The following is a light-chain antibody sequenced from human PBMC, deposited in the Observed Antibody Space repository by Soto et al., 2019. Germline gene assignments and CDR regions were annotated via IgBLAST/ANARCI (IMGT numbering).Light chain of an antibody. J-gene: IGKJ4*01. V-gene: IGKV3-15*01. CDR2: GAS. CDR3: QLFRLLLNS. CDR1: QSVSSN. Sequence: IVITQSPSSVSVSPGERATLSCRASQSVSSNLAWYQQKPGQAPRLLIYGASTRATGIPARFSGSGSGTEFTLTISSLQPEDFTGYHCQLFRLLLNSFGGVTKVDI.